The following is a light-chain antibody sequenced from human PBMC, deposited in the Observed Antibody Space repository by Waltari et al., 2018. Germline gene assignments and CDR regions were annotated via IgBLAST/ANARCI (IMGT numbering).Light chain of an antibody. CDR3: QQYYSSSYT. J-gene: IGKJ2*01. Sequence: DIVMTQSPDSLAVSLGERATINCKSNQSLLYSSNNKNYLAWYQQKAGQPPKLLTYWASNREYGVPDRFSASGSGTDFTLTISSLQAEDVAVYYCQQYYSSSYTFGQGTKLEIK. CDR1: QSLLYSSNNKNY. CDR2: WAS. V-gene: IGKV4-1*01.